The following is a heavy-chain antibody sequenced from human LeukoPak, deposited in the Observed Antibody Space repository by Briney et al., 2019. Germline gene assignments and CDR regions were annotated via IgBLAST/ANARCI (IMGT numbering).Heavy chain of an antibody. D-gene: IGHD6-13*01. CDR1: GFTFSSYG. J-gene: IGHJ1*01. CDR2: VQYDGSNK. V-gene: IGHV3-30*02. CDR3: AKGSPSSWYLDFQH. Sequence: PGGSLRLSCAASGFTFSSYGMHWVRQAPGKGLEWVAFVQYDGSNKYYADSVKGRFTISRDNSENTLYLQMNSLRVEDTAVYYCAKGSPSSWYLDFQHWGQGTLVTVSS.